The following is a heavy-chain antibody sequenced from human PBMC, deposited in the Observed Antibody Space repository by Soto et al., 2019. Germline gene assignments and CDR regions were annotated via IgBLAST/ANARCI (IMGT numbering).Heavy chain of an antibody. J-gene: IGHJ6*02. CDR1: GYTFTNYG. D-gene: IGHD2-2*02. Sequence: QVQLVQSGAEVKKPGVSVKVSCKASGYTFTNYGFTWVRQAPGQGLEWMGWVNVYNGNTRSAQKFQGRVTMTTDASTNTAYMELRSLKSDDTAVYYCARNNIPYGMDVWAQGTTVTVSS. CDR3: ARNNIPYGMDV. CDR2: VNVYNGNT. V-gene: IGHV1-18*01.